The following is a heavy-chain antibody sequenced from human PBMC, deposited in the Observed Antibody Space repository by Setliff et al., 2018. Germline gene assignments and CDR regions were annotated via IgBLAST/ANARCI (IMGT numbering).Heavy chain of an antibody. J-gene: IGHJ4*02. CDR3: AKDSYYGSGTPWYFDY. Sequence: GGSLRLSCAGSGFTFRSYGMHWVRQAPGKGLEWVAVLWYGGSYGGSNKSYADSVKGRFTISRDNSKNTLDLQINNLRPEDTAVYYCAKDSYYGSGTPWYFDYWGQGTLVTVSS. CDR2: LWYGGSYGGSNK. CDR1: GFTFRSYG. D-gene: IGHD3-10*01. V-gene: IGHV3-30*02.